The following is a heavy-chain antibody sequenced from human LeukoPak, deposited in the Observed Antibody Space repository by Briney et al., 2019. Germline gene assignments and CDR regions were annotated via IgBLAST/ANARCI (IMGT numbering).Heavy chain of an antibody. CDR1: GGSVSSGSYY. J-gene: IGHJ2*01. CDR2: IYYSGST. Sequence: TSETLSLTCTVSGGSVSSGSYYWSWIRQPPGKGLEWIGYIYYSGSTNYNPSLKSRVTISVDTSKNQFSLKLSSVTAADTAVYYCARDLKKSWHDYGDYEWYFDLWGRGTLVTVSS. CDR3: ARDLKKSWHDYGDYEWYFDL. V-gene: IGHV4-61*01. D-gene: IGHD4-17*01.